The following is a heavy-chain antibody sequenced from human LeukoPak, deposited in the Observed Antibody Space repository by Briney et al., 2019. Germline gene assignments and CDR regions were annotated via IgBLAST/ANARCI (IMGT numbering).Heavy chain of an antibody. D-gene: IGHD6-13*01. CDR2: INHSGST. CDR3: ARDQDIAAAGTRARVPFDY. J-gene: IGHJ4*02. V-gene: IGHV4-34*01. CDR1: GGSISSYY. Sequence: PSETLSLTCTVSGGSISSYYWSWIRQPPGKGLEWIGEINHSGSTNYNPSLKSRVTISVDTSKNQFSLKLSSVTAADTAVYYCARDQDIAAAGTRARVPFDYWGQGTLVTVSS.